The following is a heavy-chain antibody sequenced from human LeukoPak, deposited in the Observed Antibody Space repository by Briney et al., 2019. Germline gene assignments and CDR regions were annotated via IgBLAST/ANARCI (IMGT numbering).Heavy chain of an antibody. CDR2: ISSSSSYI. Sequence: GESLKISCAASGFTFSSYSMNWVRQAPGKGLEWVSSISSSSSYIYYADSVKGRFTISRDNAKNSLYLQMNSLRAEDTAVYYCARVKGLDYYDSSGYYFDYWGQGTLVTVSS. CDR1: GFTFSSYS. D-gene: IGHD3-22*01. CDR3: ARVKGLDYYDSSGYYFDY. J-gene: IGHJ4*02. V-gene: IGHV3-21*01.